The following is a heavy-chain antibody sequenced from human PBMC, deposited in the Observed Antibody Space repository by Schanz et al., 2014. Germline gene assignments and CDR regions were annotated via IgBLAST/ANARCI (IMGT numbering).Heavy chain of an antibody. CDR3: ARDAVTSVLTPGFYY. Sequence: VQLVESGGGLVRPGGSLRLSCAASGFTFSSYAMHWVRQAPGKGLEWVTVMSYDGSNKYYADSVKGRFTISRDNGKKSLYLQMNSLRAEDTAVYYCARDAVTSVLTPGFYYWGQGTLVTVSS. CDR2: MSYDGSNK. CDR1: GFTFSSYA. J-gene: IGHJ4*02. V-gene: IGHV3-30-3*01. D-gene: IGHD4-17*01.